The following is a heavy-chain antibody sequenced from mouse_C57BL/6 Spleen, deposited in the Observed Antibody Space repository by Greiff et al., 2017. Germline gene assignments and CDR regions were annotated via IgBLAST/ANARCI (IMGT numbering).Heavy chain of an antibody. D-gene: IGHD2-4*01. CDR2: ISSGGDSN. J-gene: IGHJ3*01. CDR1: GFTFSSYS. Sequence: DVMLVEPGEGLVKPGGSLKLSCAASGFTFSSYSMSWVRQTPEKRLAWVAYISSGGDSNYYADTVKGRFTIARDNARNTLYLQMSSLTSEDTAMYYCTDYDNGGFAYWGQGTLVTVSA. V-gene: IGHV5-9-1*02. CDR3: TDYDNGGFAY.